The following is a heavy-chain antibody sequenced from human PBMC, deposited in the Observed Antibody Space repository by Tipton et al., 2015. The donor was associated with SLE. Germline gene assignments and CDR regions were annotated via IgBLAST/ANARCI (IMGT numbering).Heavy chain of an antibody. CDR3: ARLYSINSPFAY. CDR1: GYTFVSYG. Sequence: QLVQSGAEVEEPGASVKVSCKASGYTFVSYGISWVRRAPGQGLEWVGGISHYNDNTHYAQKFQGRVTMNTDTSTSTVYMELRSLRSDDTAVYYCARLYSINSPFAYWGQVTLVSVSS. V-gene: IGHV1-18*01. CDR2: ISHYNDNT. J-gene: IGHJ4*02. D-gene: IGHD6-13*01.